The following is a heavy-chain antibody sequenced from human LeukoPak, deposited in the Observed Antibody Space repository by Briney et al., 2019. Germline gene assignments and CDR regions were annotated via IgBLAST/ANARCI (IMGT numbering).Heavy chain of an antibody. CDR1: GFTFGSYA. J-gene: IGHJ4*02. CDR3: AKWKYSNSGIDDY. D-gene: IGHD6-6*01. Sequence: GGSLRLSCAASGFTFGSYAMSWVRQAPGKGLEWVSAISGSGGSTYYADSVKGRFTISRDNSKSTLCLQMNSLRAEDTAVYYCAKWKYSNSGIDDYWGQGTLVTVSS. CDR2: ISGSGGST. V-gene: IGHV3-23*01.